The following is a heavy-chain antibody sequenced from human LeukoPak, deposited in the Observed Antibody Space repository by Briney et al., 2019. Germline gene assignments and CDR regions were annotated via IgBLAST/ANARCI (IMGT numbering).Heavy chain of an antibody. Sequence: GGSLRLSCAASGFTFGDYTMHWIRQPPGGGLQWVSLITGDGGTTSYASSVKGRFTISRDNNKDSLYLHMNSLRSEDTALYYCAKGHFGAGHYWGQGTLVTVSS. CDR3: AKGHFGAGHY. D-gene: IGHD3-3*01. V-gene: IGHV3-43*02. CDR1: GFTFGDYT. CDR2: ITGDGGTT. J-gene: IGHJ4*02.